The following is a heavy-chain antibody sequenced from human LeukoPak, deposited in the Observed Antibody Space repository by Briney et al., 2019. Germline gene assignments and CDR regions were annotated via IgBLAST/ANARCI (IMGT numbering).Heavy chain of an antibody. CDR1: GYTFTSYG. D-gene: IGHD3-10*01. Sequence: ASVKVSCKASGYTFTSYGISWVRQAPGQGLEWMGWISAYNGNTNYAQKLQGRVTMTTDTSTSTAYMELRSLRSDDTAVYYCARITMARGVRDGCYDPWGQGTLVTVSS. J-gene: IGHJ5*02. CDR3: ARITMARGVRDGCYDP. V-gene: IGHV1-18*01. CDR2: ISAYNGNT.